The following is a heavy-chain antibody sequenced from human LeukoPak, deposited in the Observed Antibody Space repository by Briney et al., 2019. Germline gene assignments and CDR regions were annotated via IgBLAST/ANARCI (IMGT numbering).Heavy chain of an antibody. CDR3: ARHWPVEMATPFDY. V-gene: IGHV4-38-2*01. CDR1: GYSISSGYY. CDR2: IYHSGST. J-gene: IGHJ4*02. Sequence: PSETLSLTCAVSGYSISSGYYWGWIRQPPGKGLEWIGSIYHSGSTYYNLSLKSRVTISVDTSKNQFSLKLSSVTAADTAVYYCARHWPVEMATPFDYWGQGTLVTVSS. D-gene: IGHD5-24*01.